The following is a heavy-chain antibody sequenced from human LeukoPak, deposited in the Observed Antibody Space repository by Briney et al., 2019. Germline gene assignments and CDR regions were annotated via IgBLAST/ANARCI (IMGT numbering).Heavy chain of an antibody. D-gene: IGHD5-18*01. CDR3: ARGDTALIFDP. J-gene: IGHJ5*02. CDR2: IIPIFGTA. Sequence: SVKLSCKASGGTFSSYAISRVRQAPGQGLEWMGGIIPIFGTANYAQKFQGRVTITTDESTSTAYMELSSLRSEDTAVYYCARGDTALIFDPWGQGTLVTVSS. V-gene: IGHV1-69*05. CDR1: GGTFSSYA.